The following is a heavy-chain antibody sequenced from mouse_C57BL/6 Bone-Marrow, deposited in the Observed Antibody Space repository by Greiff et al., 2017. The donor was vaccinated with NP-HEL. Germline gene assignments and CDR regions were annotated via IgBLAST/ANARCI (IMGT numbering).Heavy chain of an antibody. D-gene: IGHD2-3*01. CDR3: TTLYDGPLVAY. J-gene: IGHJ3*01. V-gene: IGHV14-4*01. CDR1: GFNIKDDY. CDR2: IDPENGDT. Sequence: EVQGVESGAELVRPGASVKLSCTASGFNIKDDYMHWVKQRPEQGLEWIGWIDPENGDTEYASKFQGKATITADTSSNTAYLQLSSLTSEDTAVYYCTTLYDGPLVAYWGQGTLVTVSA.